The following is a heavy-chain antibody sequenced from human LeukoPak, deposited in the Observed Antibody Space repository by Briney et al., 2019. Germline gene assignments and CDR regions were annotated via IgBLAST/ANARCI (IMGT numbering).Heavy chain of an antibody. V-gene: IGHV3-23*01. CDR2: ICDSGGPT. Sequence: GGSLRLSCAASGFTFSSYAMSWVRQAPEKGLEWVSAICDSGGPTFYSDSVRGRFTISRDNSKNTLYLQLNSLRAEDTAVYYCATLARFSGSYHGVDYWGQGTLVTVCS. CDR3: ATLARFSGSYHGVDY. CDR1: GFTFSSYA. J-gene: IGHJ4*02. D-gene: IGHD1-26*01.